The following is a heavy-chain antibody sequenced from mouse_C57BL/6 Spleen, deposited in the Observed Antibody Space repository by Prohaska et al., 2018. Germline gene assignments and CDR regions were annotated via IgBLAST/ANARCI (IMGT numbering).Heavy chain of an antibody. CDR1: GFTFSSYA. CDR3: AREGSSYWYFDV. CDR2: ISDGGSYT. D-gene: IGHD1-1*01. Sequence: EVQLVESGGGLVKPGGSLKLSCAASGFTFSSYAMSWFRQTPEKRLEWVATISDGGSYTYYPDNVKGRFTISRDNAKNNLYLQMSHLKSEDTAMYYCAREGSSYWYFDVWGTGTTVTVSS. J-gene: IGHJ1*03. V-gene: IGHV5-4*01.